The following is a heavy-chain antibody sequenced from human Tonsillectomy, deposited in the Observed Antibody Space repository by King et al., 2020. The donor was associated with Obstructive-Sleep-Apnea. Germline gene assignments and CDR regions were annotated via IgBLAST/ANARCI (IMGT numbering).Heavy chain of an antibody. CDR1: GFTFDDFA. CDR2: ISYNSGSI. Sequence: VQLVESGGGLVQPGRSLRLSCAASGFTFDDFAMHWVRQAPGKGLEWVSGISYNSGSIGYADSVKGRFIISRDNAKNSLYLQMNSLRAEDTALYYCANDSSDWYGNYFDYWGQGTLVTVSS. CDR3: ANDSSDWYGNYFDY. J-gene: IGHJ4*02. V-gene: IGHV3-9*01. D-gene: IGHD6-19*01.